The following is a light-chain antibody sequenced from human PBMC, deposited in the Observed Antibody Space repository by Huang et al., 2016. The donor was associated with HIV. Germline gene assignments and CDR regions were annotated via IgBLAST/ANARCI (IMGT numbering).Light chain of an antibody. CDR3: QQSYSTPYT. V-gene: IGKV1-39*01. J-gene: IGKJ2*01. Sequence: DIQMTQSPSSLSASVGDRVTIHCRATQSISSYLNWYQQKPCKAPKLLIYAASTLQSGVPSNFSGSGSGTDFTLTISSLQPDDFATYYCQQSYSTPYTFGQGTKVEIK. CDR2: AAS. CDR1: QSISSY.